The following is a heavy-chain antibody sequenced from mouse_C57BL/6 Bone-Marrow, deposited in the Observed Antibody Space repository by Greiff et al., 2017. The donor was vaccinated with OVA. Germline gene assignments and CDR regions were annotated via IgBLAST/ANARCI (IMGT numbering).Heavy chain of an antibody. CDR1: GYTFTDYN. V-gene: IGHV1-18*01. CDR3: ARHYYGSSGGFAY. Sequence: EVKLLESGPELVKPGASVKIPCKASGYTFTDYNMDWVKQSHGKSLEWIGDINPNNGGTIYNQKFKGKATLTVDKSSSTAYMELRSLTSEDTAVYYCARHYYGSSGGFAYWGQGTLVTVSA. D-gene: IGHD1-1*01. J-gene: IGHJ3*01. CDR2: INPNNGGT.